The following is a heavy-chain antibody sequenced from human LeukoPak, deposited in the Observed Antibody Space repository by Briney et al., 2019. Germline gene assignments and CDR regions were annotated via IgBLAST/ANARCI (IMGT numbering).Heavy chain of an antibody. V-gene: IGHV4-34*01. Sequence: SETLSLTCAVYGGSFSGYYWSWIRQPPGKGLEWIGEINHRGSTNYNPSLKSRVTISVDTSKNQFSLKLSSVTAADTAVYYCARAGSVTTFSLFDYWGQGTLVTVSS. J-gene: IGHJ4*02. CDR1: GGSFSGYY. CDR2: INHRGST. D-gene: IGHD2/OR15-2a*01. CDR3: ARAGSVTTFSLFDY.